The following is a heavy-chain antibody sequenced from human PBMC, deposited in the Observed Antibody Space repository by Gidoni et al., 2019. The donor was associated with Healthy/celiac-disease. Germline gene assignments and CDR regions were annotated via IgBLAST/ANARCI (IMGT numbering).Heavy chain of an antibody. Sequence: EVQLVESGGGLVQPGGSLSLSCSASGFTVNSNYMSWVRQAPGKGLEWVSFIYSGGSTYYADSVKGRFTISRDNSKNTLYLQMNSLRAEDTAVYYCARGGDSFYYYYYMDVWGKGTTVTVSS. CDR3: ARGGDSFYYYYYMDV. CDR1: GFTVNSNY. CDR2: IYSGGST. V-gene: IGHV3-66*01. D-gene: IGHD7-27*01. J-gene: IGHJ6*03.